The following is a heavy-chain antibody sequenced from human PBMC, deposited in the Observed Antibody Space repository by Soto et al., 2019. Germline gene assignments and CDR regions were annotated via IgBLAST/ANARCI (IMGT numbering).Heavy chain of an antibody. V-gene: IGHV1-3*01. CDR1: GYTFTSYA. CDR2: INAGNGNT. Sequence: ASVKVSCKASGYTFTSYAMHWVRQAPGQRLEWMGWINAGNGNTKYSQKFQGRVTITRDTSASTAYMELSSLRSEDTAVYYCAREWVTMVRGVIAGAFDIWGQGTMVNVS. D-gene: IGHD3-10*01. J-gene: IGHJ3*02. CDR3: AREWVTMVRGVIAGAFDI.